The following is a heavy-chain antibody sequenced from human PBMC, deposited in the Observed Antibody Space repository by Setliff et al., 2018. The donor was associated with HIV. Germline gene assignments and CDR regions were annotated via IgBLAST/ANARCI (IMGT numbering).Heavy chain of an antibody. Sequence: GESLKISCKVSGYRFTSYWIAWVRQTPGKGLEWMGIIYPGDADTRYSPSFQGQVAISADKSISTAYLQWSSLKASDTAMDDGATPISITSGSAFDYWGQGTLVTVSS. CDR3: ATPISITSGSAFDY. CDR2: IYPGDADT. J-gene: IGHJ4*02. V-gene: IGHV5-51*01. CDR1: GYRFTSYW. D-gene: IGHD2-2*01.